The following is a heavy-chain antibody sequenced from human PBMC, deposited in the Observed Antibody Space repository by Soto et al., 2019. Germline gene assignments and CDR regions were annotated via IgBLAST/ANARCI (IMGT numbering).Heavy chain of an antibody. CDR1: GGTFSSYA. V-gene: IGHV1-69*01. CDR2: IIPIFGTA. CDR3: ARGGTGTIGWFDP. D-gene: IGHD1-7*01. Sequence: QVQLVQSGAEVKKPGSSVKVSCKASGGTFSSYAISWVRQAPGQGLEWMGGIIPIFGTAPYAQKFQGGVTITAEESTSTAYMGLSSLRSEDTAVYYCARGGTGTIGWFDPWGQGTLVTVSS. J-gene: IGHJ5*02.